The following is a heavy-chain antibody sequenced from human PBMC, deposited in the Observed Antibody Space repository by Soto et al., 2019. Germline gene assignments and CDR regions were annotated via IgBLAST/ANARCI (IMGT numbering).Heavy chain of an antibody. CDR1: GFTFSSNG. Sequence: QVLLVESGGGVVQPGRSLRLSCAASGFTFSSNGMHWVRQAPGKGLEWVAVIWYDGSNKYYADSVKGRFTISRDNSKNTLYLQMNSLRAEDTAVYYCARGYLDTHAFDIWGQGTMVTVSS. D-gene: IGHD5-18*01. CDR3: ARGYLDTHAFDI. V-gene: IGHV3-33*01. J-gene: IGHJ3*02. CDR2: IWYDGSNK.